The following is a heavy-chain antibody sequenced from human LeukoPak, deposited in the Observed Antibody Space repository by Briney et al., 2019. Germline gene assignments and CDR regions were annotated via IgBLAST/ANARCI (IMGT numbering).Heavy chain of an antibody. V-gene: IGHV4-59*03. CDR1: GGSINDYY. CDR2: IYYRGTT. CDR3: AGVFSGRRPFEL. Sequence: PSETLSLTCTVSGGSINDYYWNWLRQPPGKGLEWTGFIYYRGTTNNNPSLKSRVTTSIDTSKKQFSLNLSSVTAADTAIYYCAGVFSGRRPFELWGQGILVTVSS. D-gene: IGHD3-10*01. J-gene: IGHJ4*02.